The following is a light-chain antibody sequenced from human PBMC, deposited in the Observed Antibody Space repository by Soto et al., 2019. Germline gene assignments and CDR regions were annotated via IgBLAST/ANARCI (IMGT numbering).Light chain of an antibody. J-gene: IGKJ4*01. CDR3: QQRSNWPT. CDR1: QSVGRNY. V-gene: IGKV3D-20*02. Sequence: EIVLTQSPGTLSLSPGESATLSCRASQSVGRNYLAWFQHKPDQAPRLLIYDASHRATGVPDRFSGSGSGTDFTLSVTRLEPEDFAVYYCQQRSNWPTFGGGTKVEIK. CDR2: DAS.